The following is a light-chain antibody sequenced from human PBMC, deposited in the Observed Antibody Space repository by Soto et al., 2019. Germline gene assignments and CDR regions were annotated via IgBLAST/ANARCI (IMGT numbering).Light chain of an antibody. J-gene: IGKJ5*01. Sequence: ELAITQSPATLSAPPGQRATLSCRTSQSISSKLGWYQQRPGQAPRLLIYGASTSSTGIPARFSGSGSGTEFTLTISSLQSEDSAVYYCQQYTSSTTITFGQGTRLEIK. CDR1: QSISSK. V-gene: IGKV3-15*01. CDR3: QQYTSSTTIT. CDR2: GAS.